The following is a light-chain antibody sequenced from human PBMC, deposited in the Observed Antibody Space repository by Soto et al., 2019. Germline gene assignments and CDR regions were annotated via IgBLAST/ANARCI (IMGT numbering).Light chain of an antibody. Sequence: EIVMTQSPATLSVSPGERATLSCRASQSVSRNLAWYQQKPVQAPRLLLYGASTRATGIPARFSGSVSGTEFTLTFSSLQSEDFAVYYCQQYNNWPPVAFGQGTKVEIK. V-gene: IGKV3-15*01. J-gene: IGKJ1*01. CDR1: QSVSRN. CDR2: GAS. CDR3: QQYNNWPPVA.